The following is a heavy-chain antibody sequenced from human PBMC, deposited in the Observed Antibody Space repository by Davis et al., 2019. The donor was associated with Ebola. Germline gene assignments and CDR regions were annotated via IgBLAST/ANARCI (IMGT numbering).Heavy chain of an antibody. V-gene: IGHV3-7*03. CDR1: GFTFSSYA. Sequence: GGSLRLSCAASGFTFSSYAMHWVRQAPGKGLEWVANIKQDGSERQYVDSVKGRFTISRGNAKNSLYLQMNSLRAEDTAMYYCAKVGRAMPGTYWGQGTRVTVSS. J-gene: IGHJ4*02. CDR3: AKVGRAMPGTY. CDR2: IKQDGSER. D-gene: IGHD6-19*01.